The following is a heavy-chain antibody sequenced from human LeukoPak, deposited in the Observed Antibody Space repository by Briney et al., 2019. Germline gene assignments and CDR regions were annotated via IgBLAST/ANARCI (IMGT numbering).Heavy chain of an antibody. CDR2: ISFDGNTQ. CDR1: GFTFSSYG. J-gene: IGHJ4*02. V-gene: IGHV3-30*18. CDR3: AKDDDWAYFDY. D-gene: IGHD3-9*01. Sequence: PGGSLRLSCAASGFTFSSYGMHWVRQAPGKGLEWVAVISFDGNTQYYADSVKGRFTISRDNSKNTVYMQMNSLTTDDTAVYYCAKDDDWAYFDYWGQGTLVTVSS.